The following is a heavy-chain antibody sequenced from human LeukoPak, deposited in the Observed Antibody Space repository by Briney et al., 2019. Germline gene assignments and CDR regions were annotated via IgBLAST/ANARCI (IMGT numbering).Heavy chain of an antibody. CDR3: ARQMDTAMVTGHYYYYMDV. CDR1: GGSISSYY. D-gene: IGHD5-18*01. V-gene: IGHV4-59*08. J-gene: IGHJ6*03. CDR2: IYYSGST. Sequence: SETLSLTCTVSGGSISSYYWSWLRQPPGKGLEWIGYIYYSGSTNYNPSLKSQVTISVDTSKNQFSLKLSSVTAADTAVYYCARQMDTAMVTGHYYYYMDVGGKGTTVTVS.